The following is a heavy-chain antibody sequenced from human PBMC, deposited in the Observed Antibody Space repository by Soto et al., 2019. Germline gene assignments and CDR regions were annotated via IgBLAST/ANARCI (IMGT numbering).Heavy chain of an antibody. CDR3: ARVPKWLRYFDY. V-gene: IGHV4-4*02. CDR1: VAPISISNW. CDR2: IYHSGST. J-gene: IGHJ4*02. D-gene: IGHD5-12*01. Sequence: QWKLKGSAPGLVKPSGTLSLTCAVSVAPISISNWGSGFRQPPGKGLEWIGEIYHSGSTNYNPSLKSRVTISVDKSKNQFSLKLSSVTAADTAVYYCARVPKWLRYFDYWGQGTLVTVSS.